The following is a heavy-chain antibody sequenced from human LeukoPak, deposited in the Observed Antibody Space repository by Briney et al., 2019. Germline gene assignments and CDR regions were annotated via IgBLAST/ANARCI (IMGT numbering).Heavy chain of an antibody. CDR1: GYTFMSHG. CDR2: ISGSSSNT. D-gene: IGHD3-16*01. CDR3: ARATGTWGHDGFDI. J-gene: IGHJ3*02. Sequence: ASVKVSCKAYGYTFMSHGISWVRQDPGQRLEWMGWISGSSSNTNYAQRLQGRVTMTTDTSTTTAYRELRSLRSDDTAVYYCARATGTWGHDGFDIWGQGTMVTVSS. V-gene: IGHV1-18*01.